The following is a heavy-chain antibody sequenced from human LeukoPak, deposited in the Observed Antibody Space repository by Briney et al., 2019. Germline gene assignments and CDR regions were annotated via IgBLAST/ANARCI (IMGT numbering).Heavy chain of an antibody. D-gene: IGHD3-10*01. CDR2: INHSGST. CDR3: ARGRIWLGELFLDY. CDR1: GGSLSGYY. J-gene: IGHJ4*02. Sequence: SETLSLTCAVYGGSLSGYYWSWIRQPPGKGLEWIGEINHSGSTNYNPSLKSRVTISVDTSKNQFSLKLSSVTAADTAVYYCARGRIWLGELFLDYWGQGTLVTVSS. V-gene: IGHV4-34*01.